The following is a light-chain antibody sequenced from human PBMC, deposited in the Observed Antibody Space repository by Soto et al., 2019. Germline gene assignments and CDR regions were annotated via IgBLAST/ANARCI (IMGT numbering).Light chain of an antibody. CDR2: DVS. J-gene: IGLJ1*01. V-gene: IGLV2-11*01. CDR3: CSYAGRYTYV. Sequence: QSAVTQPRSVSGAPGQSVTISCSGTSSVVGGYNYVSWYQQYAGKAPKLMIYDVSKRPSGVPDRFSGSKSGNTASLTITGLQAEDEADYYCCSYAGRYTYVFGTGTKVTVL. CDR1: SSVVGGYNY.